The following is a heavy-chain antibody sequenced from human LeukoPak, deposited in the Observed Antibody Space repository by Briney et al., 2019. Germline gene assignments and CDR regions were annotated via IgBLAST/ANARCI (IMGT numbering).Heavy chain of an antibody. CDR1: GYTFTGYY. J-gene: IGHJ3*02. Sequence: ASVKVSCKASGYTFTGYYMHWVRQAPGQGLEWMGRINPNSGGTNYAQKFQGRVTMTRDTSISTAYMELSRLRSDDTAVYYCASPEWGSGDTAMVRRAFDIWGQGTMVTVSS. CDR3: ASPEWGSGDTAMVRRAFDI. CDR2: INPNSGGT. V-gene: IGHV1-2*06. D-gene: IGHD5-18*01.